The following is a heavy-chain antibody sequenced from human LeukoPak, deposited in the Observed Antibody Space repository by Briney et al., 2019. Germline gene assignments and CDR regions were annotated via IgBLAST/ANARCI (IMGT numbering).Heavy chain of an antibody. V-gene: IGHV4-39*01. J-gene: IGHJ4*02. D-gene: IGHD2-15*01. CDR3: ARLVVSGVTNTHSLFDY. CDR2: IYYSGST. CDR1: GGSISSSSYY. Sequence: PSETLSLTCTVSGGSISSSSYYWGWIRQPPGKGLEWIGSIYYSGSTYYNPSLKSRVTISVDTSKNQFSLKLSSVTAADTAVYYCARLVVSGVTNTHSLFDYWGQGTLVTVSS.